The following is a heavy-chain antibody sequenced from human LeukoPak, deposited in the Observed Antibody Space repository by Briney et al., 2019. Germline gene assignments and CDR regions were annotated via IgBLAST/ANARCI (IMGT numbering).Heavy chain of an antibody. J-gene: IGHJ1*01. D-gene: IGHD2-21*02. CDR2: IWYDGSNK. Sequence: GGSLRLSCAASGFTFSSYGMHWVRQAPGKGLEWVAVIWYDGSNKYYADSVKGRFTISRDNSKNTLYLQMSSLRAEDTAVYYCARERVVVTAIGYFQHWGQGTLVTVSS. CDR3: ARERVVVTAIGYFQH. V-gene: IGHV3-33*01. CDR1: GFTFSSYG.